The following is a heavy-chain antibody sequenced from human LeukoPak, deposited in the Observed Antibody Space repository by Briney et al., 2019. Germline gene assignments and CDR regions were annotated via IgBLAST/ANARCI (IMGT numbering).Heavy chain of an antibody. CDR3: ARDAAVPAVWNGAFDI. D-gene: IGHD2-2*01. V-gene: IGHV4-59*01. Sequence: SETLSLTCTVSGGSISSYYWSWIRQPPGKGLEWIGYIYYSGSTNYNPSFKSRVTISVDTSKNQFSLKLSSVTAADTAVYYCARDAAVPAVWNGAFDIWGQGTMVTVSS. CDR2: IYYSGST. J-gene: IGHJ3*02. CDR1: GGSISSYY.